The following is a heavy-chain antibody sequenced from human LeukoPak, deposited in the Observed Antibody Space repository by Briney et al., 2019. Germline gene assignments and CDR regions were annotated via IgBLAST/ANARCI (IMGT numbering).Heavy chain of an antibody. CDR1: GFTFSSYV. J-gene: IGHJ4*02. V-gene: IGHV3-23*01. CDR3: AKQREIAVAVFDY. CDR2: ISGSGGST. Sequence: PGGSLRLSCAASGFTFSSYVMSWVRQDPGKGLEWVSTISGSGGSTYYADSVKGRFTISRDNSKNTLYLQMNSLRAEDTAVFYCAKQREIAVAVFDYWGQGTLVTFSS. D-gene: IGHD6-19*01.